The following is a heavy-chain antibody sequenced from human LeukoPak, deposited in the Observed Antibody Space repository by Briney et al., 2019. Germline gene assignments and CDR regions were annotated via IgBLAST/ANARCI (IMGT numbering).Heavy chain of an antibody. CDR3: ARGAGITGTNWVRLDYFDF. Sequence: ASVKVSCKTSGYAFTGYYIHLVRQAPGQGLEWMGRINPNSGDTNYAQKFQGRVTMTRDKSISTAYMGLTRLSSDDRAVYYCARGAGITGTNWVRLDYFDFWGQGTLVTVSS. CDR2: INPNSGDT. D-gene: IGHD1-7*01. J-gene: IGHJ4*02. V-gene: IGHV1-2*06. CDR1: GYAFTGYY.